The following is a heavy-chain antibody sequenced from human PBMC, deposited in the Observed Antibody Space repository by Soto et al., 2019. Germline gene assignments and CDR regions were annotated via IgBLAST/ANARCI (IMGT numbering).Heavy chain of an antibody. J-gene: IGHJ4*02. CDR3: ASTDYSNYFDY. CDR2: IYYSGST. CDR1: GGSISSGDYY. D-gene: IGHD4-4*01. V-gene: IGHV4-30-4*01. Sequence: SETLSLTCTVSGGSISSGDYYWSWIRQPPGRGLEWIGYIYYSGSTYYNPSLKSRVTISVDTSKNQFSLKLSSVTAADTAVYYCASTDYSNYFDYWGQGTLVTVSS.